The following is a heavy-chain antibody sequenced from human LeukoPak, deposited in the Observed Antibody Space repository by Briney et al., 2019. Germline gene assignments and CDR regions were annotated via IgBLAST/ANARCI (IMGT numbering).Heavy chain of an antibody. J-gene: IGHJ5*02. V-gene: IGHV1-69*05. CDR3: ARAMSMGYCSGGSCYPAINWFDP. D-gene: IGHD2-15*01. Sequence: GASVKVSCKXSGGTFSSYAISWVRQAPGQGLEWMGRIIPIFGTANYAQKFQGRVTITTDESTSTAYMELSSLRSEDTAVYYCARAMSMGYCSGGSCYPAINWFDPWGQGTLVTVSS. CDR2: IIPIFGTA. CDR1: GGTFSSYA.